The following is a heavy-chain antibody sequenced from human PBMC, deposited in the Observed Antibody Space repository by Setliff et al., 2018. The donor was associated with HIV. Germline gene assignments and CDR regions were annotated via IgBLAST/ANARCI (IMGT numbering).Heavy chain of an antibody. J-gene: IGHJ6*03. CDR3: ARDVAPADRGREFAFYMDV. CDR1: GYSFISHW. CDR2: IDPSDSFT. Sequence: GESLKISCEGSGYSFISHWISWVRQMPGRGLEWMGRIDPSDSFTKYSPSFEGHVTIPTDKSIRNVYLEWRSLKASDTAIYYCARDVAPADRGREFAFYMDVWGKGTSVIVSS. V-gene: IGHV5-10-1*01. D-gene: IGHD3-10*01.